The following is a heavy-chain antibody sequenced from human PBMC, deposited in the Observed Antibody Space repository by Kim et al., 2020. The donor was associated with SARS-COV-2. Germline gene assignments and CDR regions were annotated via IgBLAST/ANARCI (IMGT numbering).Heavy chain of an antibody. V-gene: IGHV4-34*01. CDR3: ARRAVGATIDY. J-gene: IGHJ4*02. Sequence: SETLSLTCAVYGESFSGFYWNWIRQPPGKGLEWIGEINHSGSTNYNPSLKNRVTISVDTSKNQFSLRLNSMAAADTAAYYCARRAVGATIDYWGQGTLVT. CDR2: INHSGST. D-gene: IGHD1-26*01. CDR1: GESFSGFY.